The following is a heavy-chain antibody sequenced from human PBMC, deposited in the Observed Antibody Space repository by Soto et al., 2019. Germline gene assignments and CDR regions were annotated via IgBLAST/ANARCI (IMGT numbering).Heavy chain of an antibody. CDR3: ARRSGYYRNFHS. Sequence: QVQLQESGPGLVKPSQTLSLTCYVSGGSITSGGYSWTWIRHQPGKALQWIGYIFDSGSAYYNPSLTSRLTISVHTGTNLFSLELSSVTDADTAVYYCARRSGYYRNFHSWGQGTLVSVSS. V-gene: IGHV4-31*02. J-gene: IGHJ4*02. D-gene: IGHD3-3*01. CDR1: GGSITSGGYS. CDR2: IFDSGSA.